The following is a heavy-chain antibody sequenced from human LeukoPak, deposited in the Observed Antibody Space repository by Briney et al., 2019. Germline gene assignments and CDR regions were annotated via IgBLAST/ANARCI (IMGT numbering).Heavy chain of an antibody. Sequence: GGSLRLSCAASGFTFSSYAMSWVRQAPGKGLEWVSAISGSGGSTYYADSVRGRFTISRDNSKNTLYLQMNSLRAEDTAVYYCAKDRPIVVVPAAVDYWGQGTLATVSS. CDR2: ISGSGGST. CDR3: AKDRPIVVVPAAVDY. D-gene: IGHD2-2*01. CDR1: GFTFSSYA. J-gene: IGHJ4*02. V-gene: IGHV3-23*01.